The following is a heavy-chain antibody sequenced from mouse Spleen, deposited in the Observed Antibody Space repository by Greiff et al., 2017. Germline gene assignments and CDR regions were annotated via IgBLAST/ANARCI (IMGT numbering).Heavy chain of an antibody. D-gene: IGHD4-1*02. CDR2: ISSGSSTI. V-gene: IGHV5-17*01. J-gene: IGHJ2*01. CDR1: GFTFSDYG. Sequence: EVKLVESGGGLVKPGGSLKLSCAASGFTFSDYGMHWVRQAPEKGLEWVAYISSGSSTIYYADTVKGRFTISRDNAKNTLFLQMTSLRSEDTAMYYCARIQLGRGGFDYWGQGTTLTVSS. CDR3: ARIQLGRGGFDY.